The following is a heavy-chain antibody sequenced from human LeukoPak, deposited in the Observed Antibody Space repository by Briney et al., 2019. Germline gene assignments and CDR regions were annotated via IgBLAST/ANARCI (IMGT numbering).Heavy chain of an antibody. CDR3: ARGNLVGATSLDY. Sequence: GGSLRLSCAASGFTFSSYGMHWVRQAPGKGLEWVAVIWYDASNKYYADSVKGRFIISRDNSKNTLYLQMNSLRAEDTAVYYCARGNLVGATSLDYWGQGTLVTVSS. V-gene: IGHV3-33*01. J-gene: IGHJ4*02. CDR1: GFTFSSYG. CDR2: IWYDASNK. D-gene: IGHD1-26*01.